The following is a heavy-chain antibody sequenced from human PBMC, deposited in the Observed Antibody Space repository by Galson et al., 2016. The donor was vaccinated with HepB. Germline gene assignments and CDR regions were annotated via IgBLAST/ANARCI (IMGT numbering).Heavy chain of an antibody. V-gene: IGHV4-31*03. CDR1: GGSISSGGYY. J-gene: IGHJ4*02. CDR2: IYYSGST. CDR3: ARMVYGDAYYFDC. D-gene: IGHD4-17*01. Sequence: TLSLTCTVSGGSISSGGYYWSWIRQHPGKGLEWIGYIYYSGSTYYNPSLKSRVTISVDTSKNQFSLKLSSVTAADTAVYYCARMVYGDAYYFDCWGQGTLVTVSS.